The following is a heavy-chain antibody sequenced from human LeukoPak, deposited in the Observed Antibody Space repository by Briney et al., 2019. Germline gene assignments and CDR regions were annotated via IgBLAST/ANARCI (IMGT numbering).Heavy chain of an antibody. CDR1: GGSISGYY. CDR3: ARHDGYGSGRWDWFDP. D-gene: IGHD3-10*01. V-gene: IGHV4-59*01. Sequence: SETLSLTCTVSGGSISGYYWSWVRQSPEKGLESIGFIYSTGSTSYNPSLRSRVTISIDTSQNQFYLRLTSVTAADTAVYYCARHDGYGSGRWDWFDPWGQGTLVTVSS. J-gene: IGHJ5*02. CDR2: IYSTGST.